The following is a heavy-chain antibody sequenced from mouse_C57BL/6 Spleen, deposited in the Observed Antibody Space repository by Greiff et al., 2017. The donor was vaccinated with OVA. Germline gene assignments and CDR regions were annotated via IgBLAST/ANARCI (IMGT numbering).Heavy chain of an antibody. CDR1: GYTFTDYY. Sequence: QVQLQQSGAELVKPGASVKISCKASGYTFTDYYINWVKQRPGQGLEWIGKIGPGSGSTYYNEKFQGKATLTADTSSSTAYMQLSSLTSEDAEVYVCARDGYSYDMDYWGQGTSVTVSS. D-gene: IGHD2-3*01. V-gene: IGHV1-77*01. CDR3: ARDGYSYDMDY. CDR2: IGPGSGST. J-gene: IGHJ4*01.